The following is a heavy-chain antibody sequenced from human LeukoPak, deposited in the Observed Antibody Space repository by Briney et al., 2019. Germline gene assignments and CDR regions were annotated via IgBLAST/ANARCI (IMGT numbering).Heavy chain of an antibody. CDR1: GYTFTNYY. Sequence: ASVKVSCKASGYTFTNYYMHWVRQAPGQGLEWMGIINPSGGSTSYAQKLQGRVTMTTDTSTSTAYMELRSLRSDDTAVYYCARDQDYYGSGSYYYWGQGTLVTVSS. V-gene: IGHV1-46*01. J-gene: IGHJ4*02. D-gene: IGHD3-10*01. CDR2: INPSGGST. CDR3: ARDQDYYGSGSYYY.